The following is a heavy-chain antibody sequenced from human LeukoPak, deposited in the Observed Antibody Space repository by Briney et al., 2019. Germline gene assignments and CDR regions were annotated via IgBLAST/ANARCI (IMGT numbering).Heavy chain of an antibody. CDR1: GGPFSGYY. CDR3: ATGIAAAGTSGYYYYYYGMVV. D-gene: IGHD6-13*01. J-gene: IGHJ6*04. Sequence: SETLSLTCAVYGGPFSGYYWSWIRRPPGKGLEWIGEINHSGSTNYNPSLKSRVTISVDTSKNQFSLKLSSVTAADTAVYYCATGIAAAGTSGYYYYYYGMVVWGKGTTVTVSS. CDR2: INHSGST. V-gene: IGHV4-34*01.